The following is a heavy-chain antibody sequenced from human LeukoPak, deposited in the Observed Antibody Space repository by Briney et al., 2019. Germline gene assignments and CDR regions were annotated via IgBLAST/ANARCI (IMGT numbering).Heavy chain of an antibody. CDR2: IYYSGST. J-gene: IGHJ3*02. CDR3: ARDLPAAGLDAFDI. CDR1: GDSISRGGYC. V-gene: IGHV4-31*03. Sequence: TLSLTCTVSGDSISRGGYCWSWIRQYPGKGLAWIGCIYYSGSTYYNPSLKSRVTMSVDTSEKQFPLKLTSVTAADTAVYYCARDLPAAGLDAFDIWGQGTMVTVSS. D-gene: IGHD2-2*01.